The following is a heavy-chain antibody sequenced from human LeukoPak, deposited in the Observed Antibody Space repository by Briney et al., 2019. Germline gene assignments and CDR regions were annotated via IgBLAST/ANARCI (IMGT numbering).Heavy chain of an antibody. CDR3: ARDPVLLWFGSNNWFDP. J-gene: IGHJ5*02. CDR2: INPNSGGT. V-gene: IGHV1-2*02. Sequence: ASVKVSCKASGYTXTGYYMHWVRQAPGQGLESMGWINPNSGGTNYAQKFQGRVTMTRDTSISTAYMELSRLRSDDTAVYYCARDPVLLWFGSNNWFDPWGQGTLVTVSS. CDR1: GYTXTGYY. D-gene: IGHD3-10*01.